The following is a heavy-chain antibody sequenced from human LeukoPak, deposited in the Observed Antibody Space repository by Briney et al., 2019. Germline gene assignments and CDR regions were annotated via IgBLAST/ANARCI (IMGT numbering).Heavy chain of an antibody. J-gene: IGHJ6*03. D-gene: IGHD2-2*01. CDR1: GFTFSSYA. Sequence: GGSLRLSCAASGFTFSSYAMSWVRQAPGKGLEWVSAISDSGGSTYYADSVKGRFAISRDNSKNTLYLQMNSLRAEDTAVYYCAKDRGDCSSTSCPRSPYYYYYMDAWGQGTLVTVSS. CDR2: ISDSGGST. V-gene: IGHV3-23*01. CDR3: AKDRGDCSSTSCPRSPYYYYYMDA.